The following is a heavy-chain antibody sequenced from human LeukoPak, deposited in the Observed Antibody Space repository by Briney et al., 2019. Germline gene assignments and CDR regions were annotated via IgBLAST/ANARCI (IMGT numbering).Heavy chain of an antibody. CDR3: ARDVPLMGASKTRYFDY. J-gene: IGHJ4*02. CDR2: ISGGSDST. V-gene: IGHV3-23*01. CDR1: GFTFSSYA. D-gene: IGHD1-26*01. Sequence: GGSLRLSCAVSGFTFSSYAMSWVRQAPGKGLEWVSVISGGSDSTYYADSVKGRFTISRDNAKNSLYLQMSSLRAEDTAIYYCARDVPLMGASKTRYFDYWGQGTLVTVSS.